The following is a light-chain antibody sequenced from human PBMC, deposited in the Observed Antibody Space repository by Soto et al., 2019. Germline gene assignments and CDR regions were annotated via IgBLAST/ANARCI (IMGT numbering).Light chain of an antibody. CDR1: SSNIGAGDD. J-gene: IGLJ3*02. Sequence: QSVLTQPPSVSGAPGQRVTISCTGSSSNIGAGDDVHWYQQLPGTAPKLLIYGDSNRPSRVPGRFFWSKSCTSASLAITGLQAEDEADYYCQSYDSSLRGYWVFGGGTKLTVL. CDR3: QSYDSSLRGYWV. CDR2: GDS. V-gene: IGLV1-40*01.